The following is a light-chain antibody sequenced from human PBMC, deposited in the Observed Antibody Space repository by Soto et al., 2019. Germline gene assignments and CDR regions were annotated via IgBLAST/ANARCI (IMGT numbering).Light chain of an antibody. Sequence: DIVLTQSHTYLAVSLGEMATINCKSSQSFLYSSNNKNYLAWYQQKPGQPPKVLIYWASTRESGVPDRFSGSGSGTDFTLTISSLQAEDVAVYYCQQYYSTRTFGQGTKVDI. V-gene: IGKV4-1*01. CDR1: QSFLYSSNNKNY. J-gene: IGKJ1*01. CDR3: QQYYSTRT. CDR2: WAS.